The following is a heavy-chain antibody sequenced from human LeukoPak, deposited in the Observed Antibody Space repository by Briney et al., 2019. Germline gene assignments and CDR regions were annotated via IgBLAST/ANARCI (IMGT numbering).Heavy chain of an antibody. V-gene: IGHV3-30-3*01. CDR2: ISYDGSNK. Sequence: GRSLRLSCAASGFTFSSYAMHWVRQAPGKGVEWVAVISYDGSNKYYADSVKGRFTISRDNSKTTLYLQMNSLSAEDTAVYYCARDQWSGSYYGLNPFDLWGRGTLVTVSS. D-gene: IGHD1-26*01. J-gene: IGHJ2*01. CDR1: GFTFSSYA. CDR3: ARDQWSGSYYGLNPFDL.